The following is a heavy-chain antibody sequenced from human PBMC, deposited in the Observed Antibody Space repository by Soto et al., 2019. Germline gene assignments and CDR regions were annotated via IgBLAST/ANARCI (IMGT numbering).Heavy chain of an antibody. J-gene: IGHJ5*02. Sequence: ASVKVSCKASGYTFTGYYMHWVRQAPGQGLEWMGWINPNSGGTNYVQKFQGWVTMTRDTSISTAYMELSRLRSDDTAVYYCARGLGYCSSTSCFKPYWFDPWGQGTLVTVSS. CDR3: ARGLGYCSSTSCFKPYWFDP. CDR1: GYTFTGYY. V-gene: IGHV1-2*04. CDR2: INPNSGGT. D-gene: IGHD2-2*01.